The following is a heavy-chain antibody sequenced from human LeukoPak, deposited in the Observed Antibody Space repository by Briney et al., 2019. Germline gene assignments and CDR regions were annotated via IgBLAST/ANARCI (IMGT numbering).Heavy chain of an antibody. V-gene: IGHV3-7*01. J-gene: IGHJ4*02. D-gene: IGHD3-3*01. CDR2: IKYDGSQK. CDR3: ASGFLDDFWSGHF. CDR1: GFTFRTYW. Sequence: GGSLGLSCAASGFTFRTYWMSWVRQAPGKGLEWVANIKYDGSQKYYVDSVKGRFAISRDNAKNSLFLQMSSLRAEDTAMYYCASGFLDDFWSGHFWGQGTLVTVSS.